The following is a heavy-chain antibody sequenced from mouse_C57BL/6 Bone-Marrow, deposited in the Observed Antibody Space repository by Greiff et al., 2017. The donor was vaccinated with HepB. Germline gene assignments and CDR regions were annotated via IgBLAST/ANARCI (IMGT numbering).Heavy chain of an antibody. CDR1: GFTFTDYY. CDR2: IRNKANGYTT. CDR3: ARSIKGYAMDY. J-gene: IGHJ4*01. Sequence: EVKLMESGGGLVQPGGSLSLSCAASGFTFTDYYMSWVRQPPGKALEWLGFIRNKANGYTTEYSASVKGRFTISRDNSQSILYLQMNALRAEDSATYYCARSIKGYAMDYWGQGTSVTVSS. D-gene: IGHD1-3*01. V-gene: IGHV7-3*01.